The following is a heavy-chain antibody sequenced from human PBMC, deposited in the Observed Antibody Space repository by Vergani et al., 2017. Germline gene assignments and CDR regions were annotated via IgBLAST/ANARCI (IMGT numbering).Heavy chain of an antibody. CDR2: IIPIFGTA. V-gene: IGHV1-69*01. CDR1: GGTFSSYA. D-gene: IGHD6-13*01. CDR3: ARDQGKQLVLLQYTWFDP. Sequence: QVQLVQSGAEVKKPGSSVKVSCKASGGTFSSYAISWVRQAPGQGLEWMGGIIPIFGTANYAQKFQGRVTITADESTSTAYMELSSLRSEDTAVYYCARDQGKQLVLLQYTWFDPWGQGTLVTVSS. J-gene: IGHJ5*02.